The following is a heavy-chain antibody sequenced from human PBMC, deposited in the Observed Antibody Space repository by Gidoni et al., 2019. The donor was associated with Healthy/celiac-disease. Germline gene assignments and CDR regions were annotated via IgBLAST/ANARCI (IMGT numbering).Heavy chain of an antibody. CDR3: ARDHYIVVVVAAPRRSWFDP. D-gene: IGHD2-15*01. Sequence: QVQLVQSGAEVKKPGASVKVSCKASGYTFPSYGISGVRQAPRQGLEWMGWRSAYNGSTNNAQRLQGRVTMTTDASTITAYMALRSLGSDDTAVYYGARDHYIVVVVAAPRRSWFDPWGQGTLVTVSS. CDR2: RSAYNGST. CDR1: GYTFPSYG. J-gene: IGHJ5*02. V-gene: IGHV1-18*01.